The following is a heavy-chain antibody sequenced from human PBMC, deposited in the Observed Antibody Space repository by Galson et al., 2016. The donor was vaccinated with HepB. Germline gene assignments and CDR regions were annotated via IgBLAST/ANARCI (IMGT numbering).Heavy chain of an antibody. J-gene: IGHJ6*02. CDR1: GFDFNNYA. D-gene: IGHD3-9*01. CDR3: AKNRGSNVFRYFDWLPPNVMDV. V-gene: IGHV3-23*01. Sequence: SLRLSCAASGFDFNNYAMSCVRQAPGKGLEWVSTISGSGDTTYYADSVKGRFTISRDNSKNTLYLQMHSLRAEDTAVYYCAKNRGSNVFRYFDWLPPNVMDVWGQGTTVTVSS. CDR2: ISGSGDTT.